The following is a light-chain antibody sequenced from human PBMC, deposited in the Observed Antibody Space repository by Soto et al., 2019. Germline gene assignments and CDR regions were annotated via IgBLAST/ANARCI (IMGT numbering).Light chain of an antibody. CDR3: QQYSNWPPPYT. CDR1: QSVSSY. V-gene: IGKV3-15*01. Sequence: EIVMTQSPATLSVSPGERATLSCRASQSVSSYLAWYQQKPGLPPRLLIYDASTRATGIPDRFSGSGSGTDFTLTISSLQSADFAVYYYQQYSNWPPPYTFGRGTKLEIK. J-gene: IGKJ2*01. CDR2: DAS.